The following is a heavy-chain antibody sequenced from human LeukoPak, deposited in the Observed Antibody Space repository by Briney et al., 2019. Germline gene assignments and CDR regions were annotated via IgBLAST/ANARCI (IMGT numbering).Heavy chain of an antibody. Sequence: PSETLSLTCTVSGGSISSSSYYWGWIRQPPGKGLEWIGSIYYSGSTYYNPSLKSRVTISVDTSKNQFSLKLSSVTAADTLLYYLAGEPGGGFPLYSNNYMTFWGKGTRVTVSS. CDR3: AGEPGGGFPLYSNNYMTF. CDR2: IYYSGST. CDR1: GGSISSSSYY. V-gene: IGHV4-39*02. D-gene: IGHD3-16*01. J-gene: IGHJ6*03.